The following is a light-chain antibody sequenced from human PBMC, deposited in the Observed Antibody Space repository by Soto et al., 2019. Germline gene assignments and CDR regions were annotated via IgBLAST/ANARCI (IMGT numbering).Light chain of an antibody. CDR3: QQSYTTPRT. CDR1: QSIGSY. Sequence: DILMTQSPSSLSASVGDRVTITCRASQSIGSYLNWYQHKPGRAPKVLIFAASSLQSEVPSRFSGSGSGAEFTLTISNLQPEDFATYYCQQSYTTPRTFGQGTRLEIK. J-gene: IGKJ2*01. V-gene: IGKV1-39*01. CDR2: AAS.